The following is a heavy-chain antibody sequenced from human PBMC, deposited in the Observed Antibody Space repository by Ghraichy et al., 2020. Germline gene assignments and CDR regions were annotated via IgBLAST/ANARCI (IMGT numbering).Heavy chain of an antibody. V-gene: IGHV4-30-4*07. CDR3: ARAPHYYDSSGPPYFDY. J-gene: IGHJ4*02. CDR2: IYYSGST. Sequence: SETLSLTCAVSGGSISSGGYSWSWIRQPPGKGLEWIGYIYYSGSTYYNPSLKSRVTISVDTSKNQFSLKLSSVTAADTAVYYCARAPHYYDSSGPPYFDYWGQGTLVTVSS. D-gene: IGHD3-22*01. CDR1: GGSISSGGYS.